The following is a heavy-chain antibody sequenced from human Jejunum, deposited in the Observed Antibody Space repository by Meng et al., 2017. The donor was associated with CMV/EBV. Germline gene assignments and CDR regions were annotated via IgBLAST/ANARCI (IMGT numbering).Heavy chain of an antibody. J-gene: IGHJ4*02. CDR1: GSSFTPCW. CDR3: ASSYYLSGVFYN. D-gene: IGHD3-22*01. CDR2: IFPGDSVT. V-gene: IGHV5-51*01. Sequence: KGSGSSFTPCWIGWVRQMPGKGPAWMGGIFPGDSVTRYSPSFHGQVSISADRSITTAYLQWSSLKASDTAMYYCASSYYLSGVFYNWGQGTLVTVSS.